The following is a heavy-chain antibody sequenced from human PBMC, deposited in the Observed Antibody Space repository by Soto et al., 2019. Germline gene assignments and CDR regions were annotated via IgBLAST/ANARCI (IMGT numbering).Heavy chain of an antibody. V-gene: IGHV6-1*01. CDR3: AEGTGPYYYGMDV. Sequence: SQTLSLTCALSGDSFSSNSAACNWIRHSPSRGLECMGRTYYRSNCYNDYAVSVKSRITINPDTSKNQFSLQLNSVTTEDTAVYYCAEGTGPYYYGMDVWGQGTTVTVSS. CDR1: GDSFSSNSAA. CDR2: TYYRSNCYN. J-gene: IGHJ6*02. D-gene: IGHD1-1*01.